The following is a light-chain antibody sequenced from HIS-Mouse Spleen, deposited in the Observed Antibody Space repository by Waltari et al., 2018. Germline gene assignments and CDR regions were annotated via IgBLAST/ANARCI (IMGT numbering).Light chain of an antibody. CDR2: QDS. V-gene: IGLV3-1*01. CDR1: KLGDKY. J-gene: IGLJ2*01. Sequence: SYELTQPPSVSVSPGQTASITCPGDKLGDKYACWYQQKPGPSPVLVIYQDSKRPSGIPERFSGSNSGNTATLTISGTQAMDEADYYCYSTDSSGNHRVFGGGTKLTVL. CDR3: YSTDSSGNHRV.